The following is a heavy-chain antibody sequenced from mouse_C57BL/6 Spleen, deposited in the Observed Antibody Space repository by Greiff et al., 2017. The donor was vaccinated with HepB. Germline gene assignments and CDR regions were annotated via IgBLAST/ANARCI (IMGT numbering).Heavy chain of an antibody. CDR1: GYTFTSYW. V-gene: IGHV1-55*01. CDR3: ARWRAQAHYYAMDY. CDR2: IYPGSGST. J-gene: IGHJ4*01. D-gene: IGHD3-2*02. Sequence: QVQLQQPGAELVKPGASVKMSCKASGYTFTSYWITWVKQRPGQGLEWIGDIYPGSGSTNYNEKFKSKATLTVDTSSSTAYMQLSSLTSEDSAVYYCARWRAQAHYYAMDYWGQGTSVTVSS.